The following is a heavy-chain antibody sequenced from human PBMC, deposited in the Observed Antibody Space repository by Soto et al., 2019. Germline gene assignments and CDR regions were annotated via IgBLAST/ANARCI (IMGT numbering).Heavy chain of an antibody. Sequence: ASVKVSCKASGYTFTSYAMHWVRQAPGQRLEWMGWINAGNGNTKYSQKFQGRVTITRDTSASTAYMELSSLRSEDTAVYYCARGSQGFLMVYAHFDYWGQGTLVTVSS. CDR3: ARGSQGFLMVYAHFDY. J-gene: IGHJ4*02. D-gene: IGHD2-8*01. CDR1: GYTFTSYA. CDR2: INAGNGNT. V-gene: IGHV1-3*01.